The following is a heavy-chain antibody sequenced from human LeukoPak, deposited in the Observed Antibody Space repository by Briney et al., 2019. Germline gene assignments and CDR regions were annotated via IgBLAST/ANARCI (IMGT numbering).Heavy chain of an antibody. J-gene: IGHJ4*02. V-gene: IGHV3-23*01. D-gene: IGHD3-22*01. CDR3: ARSSVYYFFFDY. CDR1: GFTFSSYA. CDR2: ISGSGGST. Sequence: GGSLRLSCAASGFTFSSYAMSWVRQAPGKGLEWVSAISGSGGSTYYADSVKGRFTISRDNSKNTLYLQMNSLRAEDTAVYYCARSSVYYFFFDYGGQGTLVTVSS.